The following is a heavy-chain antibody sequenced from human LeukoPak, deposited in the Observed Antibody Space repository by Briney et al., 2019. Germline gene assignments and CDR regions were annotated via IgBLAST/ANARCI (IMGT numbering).Heavy chain of an antibody. CDR2: IYYSGGT. D-gene: IGHD4-23*01. J-gene: IGHJ6*03. V-gene: IGHV4-31*03. CDR1: GGSISGGGYY. CDR3: ARVVNYYMDV. Sequence: PSQTLSLTCTVSGGSISGGGYYWSWIRQHPGKGLEWIGYIYYSGGTYYNPSLKSRVTISVDTSKNQFSLKLSSVTAADTAVYYCARVVNYYMDVWGKGTTVTVSS.